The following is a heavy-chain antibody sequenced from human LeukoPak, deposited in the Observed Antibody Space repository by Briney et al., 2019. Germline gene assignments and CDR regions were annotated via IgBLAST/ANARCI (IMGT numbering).Heavy chain of an antibody. CDR1: VGTFSSYA. Sequence: SVKVSCKASVGTFSSYAISWVRQAPGQGRAWMGGIIPIFGKANYAQKFQGRVTITADESTSTAYMELSSLRSEDTAVYYCARALYDFWSCYFPRYYYYYYMDVWGKGTTVTVSS. CDR3: ARALYDFWSCYFPRYYYYYYMDV. D-gene: IGHD3-3*01. J-gene: IGHJ6*03. CDR2: IIPIFGKA. V-gene: IGHV1-69*01.